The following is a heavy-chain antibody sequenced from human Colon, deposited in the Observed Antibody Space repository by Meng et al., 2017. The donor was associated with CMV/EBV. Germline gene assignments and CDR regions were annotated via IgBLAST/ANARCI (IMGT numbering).Heavy chain of an antibody. CDR2: FIPILNMA. D-gene: IGHD3-16*01. V-gene: IGHV1-69*10. Sequence: GTFSRHAISWVRQAPGQGLEWVGGFIPILNMANYAQKFQGRVTITADKSTTTAYMELSSLRSEDTAVYYCARDRLRLGELSLYLDLESWGQGTLVTVSS. CDR3: ARDRLRLGELSLYLDLES. J-gene: IGHJ4*02. CDR1: GTFSRHA.